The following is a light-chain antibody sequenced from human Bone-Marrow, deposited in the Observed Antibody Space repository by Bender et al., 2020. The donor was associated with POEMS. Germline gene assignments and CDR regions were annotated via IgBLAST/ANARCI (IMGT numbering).Light chain of an antibody. CDR2: EVD. V-gene: IGLV2-23*02. CDR1: SSDVGGYNL. J-gene: IGLJ1*01. Sequence: QSALTQPASVSGSPGQSITISCTGTSSDVGGYNLVSWYQQHPGKAPKLFIYEVDRRPSGAPNRFSGSKSGNTASLTISGLQSEDEADYFCCSYAGSYTYVFGTGTTVTVL. CDR3: CSYAGSYTYV.